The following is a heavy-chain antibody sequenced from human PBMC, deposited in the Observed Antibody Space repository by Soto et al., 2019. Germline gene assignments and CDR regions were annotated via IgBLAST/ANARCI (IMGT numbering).Heavy chain of an antibody. CDR2: IYWDDDK. D-gene: IGHD1-26*01. V-gene: IGHV2-5*02. J-gene: IGHJ4*02. CDR1: GFSLSTSGVG. Sequence: SGPTLVKPTQTLTLTCTFSGFSLSTSGVGVGWIRQPPGKALEWLALIYWDDDKRYSPSLKSRLTITKDTSKNQVVLTMTNMDPVDTATYYCARTISRGLYSALSPKRYYFDYWGQGTLVTVSS. CDR3: ARTISRGLYSALSPKRYYFDY.